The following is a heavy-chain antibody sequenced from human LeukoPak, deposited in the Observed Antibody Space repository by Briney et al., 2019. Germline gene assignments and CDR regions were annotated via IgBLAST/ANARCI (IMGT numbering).Heavy chain of an antibody. CDR3: ARSVRYCSGGSCYSYYYYMDV. V-gene: IGHV3-30*03. J-gene: IGHJ6*03. D-gene: IGHD2-15*01. CDR2: ISYDGSNK. CDR1: GFTFSSYG. Sequence: GGSLRLSCAASGFTFSSYGMHWVRQAPGKGLEWVAVISYDGSNKYYADSVQGRFTISRDNSKNTLYLQMNSLRAEDTALYYCARSVRYCSGGSCYSYYYYMDVWGKGTTVTVSS.